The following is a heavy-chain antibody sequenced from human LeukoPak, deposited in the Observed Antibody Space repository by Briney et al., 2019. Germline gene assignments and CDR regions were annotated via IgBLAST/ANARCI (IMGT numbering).Heavy chain of an antibody. CDR2: IKQDGSEK. CDR1: GFTFSSYW. CDR3: ARRYQLPGYYYYYMDV. D-gene: IGHD2-2*01. J-gene: IGHJ6*03. V-gene: IGHV3-7*01. Sequence: PGGSLRPSCAASGFTFSSYWMSWVRQAPGKGLEWVANIKQDGSEKYYVDSVKGRFTISRDNAKNSLYLQMNSLRAEDTAVYYCARRYQLPGYYYYYMDVWGKGTTVTVSS.